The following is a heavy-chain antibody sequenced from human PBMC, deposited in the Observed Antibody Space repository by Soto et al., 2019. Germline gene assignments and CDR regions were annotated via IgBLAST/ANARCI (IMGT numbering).Heavy chain of an antibody. V-gene: IGHV3-33*01. CDR1: GFTVSGYG. J-gene: IGHJ4*02. D-gene: IGHD1-1*01. CDR2: IWYDGSKD. CDR3: ARDRNNHFDY. Sequence: QVQLVESGGGVVQPGRSLRLSCAASGFTVSGYGMHWVRQAPGKGLEWVAVIWYDGSKDYYADSVKGRFTISRDSSKNTLYLQINSLRDEDTAVYYCARDRNNHFDYWGQGTPVTVSS.